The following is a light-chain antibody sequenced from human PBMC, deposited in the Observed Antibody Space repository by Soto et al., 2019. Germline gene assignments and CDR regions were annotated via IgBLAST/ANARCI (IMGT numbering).Light chain of an antibody. CDR2: ATS. V-gene: IGKV3-20*01. J-gene: IGKJ2*01. Sequence: EIVLTQSPGTLSLSSGERATLSCRASQSVSSSYLAWYQQKPGQAPRLLVYATSSRATGIPDRFSGSGSGTDFTLTTSRLEPEDFAVYYCQQYGSSSFTFGQGTKVDIK. CDR3: QQYGSSSFT. CDR1: QSVSSSY.